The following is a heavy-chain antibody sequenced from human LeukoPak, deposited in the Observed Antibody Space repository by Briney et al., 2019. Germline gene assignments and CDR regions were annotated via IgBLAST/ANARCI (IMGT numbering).Heavy chain of an antibody. CDR3: ATLNYVSFDH. CDR1: GFTFRDNW. J-gene: IGHJ4*02. CDR2: INGDGSDK. D-gene: IGHD3-16*01. Sequence: GGSLRLSCAAPGFTFRDNWITGVRKAPGKGWEGVANINGDGSDKHYADSVKGRFTISRDNASISLYLQVNSLRGEDTAVYYCATLNYVSFDHWGQGTLVTVSS. V-gene: IGHV3-7*03.